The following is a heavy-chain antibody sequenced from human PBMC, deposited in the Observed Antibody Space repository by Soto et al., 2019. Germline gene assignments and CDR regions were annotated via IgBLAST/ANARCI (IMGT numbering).Heavy chain of an antibody. Sequence: HPGGSLRLSCAASGFTFTTYAMSWVRQAPGKGLEWVAALSASGDSTYYADSVKGRFTISRDKSQKTLYLQMNSMSDEDTAVYFCARTPYDNYGRGFDHWGQGNLVTVSS. CDR3: ARTPYDNYGRGFDH. J-gene: IGHJ4*02. CDR1: GFTFTTYA. D-gene: IGHD4-17*01. CDR2: LSASGDST. V-gene: IGHV3-23*01.